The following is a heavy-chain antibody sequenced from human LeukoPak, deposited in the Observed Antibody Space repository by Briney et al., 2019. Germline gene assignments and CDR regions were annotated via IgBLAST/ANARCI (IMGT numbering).Heavy chain of an antibody. V-gene: IGHV4-34*01. J-gene: IGHJ4*02. CDR1: GFTFSSYA. D-gene: IGHD3-10*01. CDR2: INHSGST. CDR3: ASSYYGSGSYSRDY. Sequence: GSLRLSCAASGFTFSSYAMSWVRQPPGKGLEWIGEINHSGSTNYNPSLKSRVTISVDTSKNQFSLKLSSVTAADTAVYYCASSYYGSGSYSRDYWGQGTLVTVSS.